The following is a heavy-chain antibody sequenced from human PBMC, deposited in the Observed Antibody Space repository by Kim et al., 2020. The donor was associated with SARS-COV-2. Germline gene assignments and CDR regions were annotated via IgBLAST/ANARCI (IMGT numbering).Heavy chain of an antibody. Sequence: GGSLRLSCAASGFTFSSYAMSWVRQAPGKGLEWVSAISGSGGSTYYADSVKGRFTISRDNSKNTLYLQMNSLRAEDTAVYYCAWFTNSPSYSGSYYGVASEYFQHWGQGTLVTVSS. J-gene: IGHJ1*01. CDR1: GFTFSSYA. CDR2: ISGSGGST. V-gene: IGHV3-23*01. CDR3: AWFTNSPSYSGSYYGVASEYFQH. D-gene: IGHD1-26*01.